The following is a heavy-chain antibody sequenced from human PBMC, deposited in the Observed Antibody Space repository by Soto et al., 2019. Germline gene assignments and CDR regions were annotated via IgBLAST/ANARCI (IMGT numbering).Heavy chain of an antibody. CDR1: GGSISSSTWY. CDR2: IHYTGST. J-gene: IGHJ4*02. CDR3: ASTYCTTSSCFGLY. V-gene: IGHV4-39*01. Sequence: QLQLQESGPGLVKPSETLSLTCTVSGGSISSSTWYWGWIRQPPGKGLEWIGTIHYTGSTFTQRAFLESRVTISGDTSRNQFSLKLSSVTAADTAVYYCASTYCTTSSCFGLYWGQGILVAVSS. D-gene: IGHD6-19*01.